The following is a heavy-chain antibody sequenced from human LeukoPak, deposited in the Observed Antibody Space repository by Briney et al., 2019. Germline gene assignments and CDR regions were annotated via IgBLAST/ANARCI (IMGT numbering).Heavy chain of an antibody. CDR2: IRYDGSNK. V-gene: IGHV3-30*02. D-gene: IGHD5-12*01. CDR3: AKDPSSGYDL. Sequence: GGSLRPSCAASGFTFSSYGMHWVRQAPGKGLEWVAFIRYDGSNKYYADSVKGRFTISRDNSKNTLYLQMNNLRAEDTAVYYCAKDPSSGYDLWGQGTLVTVSS. J-gene: IGHJ4*02. CDR1: GFTFSSYG.